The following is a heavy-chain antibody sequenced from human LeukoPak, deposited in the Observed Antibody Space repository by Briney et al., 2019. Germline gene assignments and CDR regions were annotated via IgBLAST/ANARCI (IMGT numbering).Heavy chain of an antibody. V-gene: IGHV3-23*01. J-gene: IGHJ4*02. CDR2: ITGSGGTT. D-gene: IGHD3-16*02. CDR3: ARDRLFDTITFGGVIMDYFDY. CDR1: GITFSFYG. Sequence: PGGSLRLSCEASGITFSFYGMSWVRQAPGKGLEWVSAITGSGGTTYYADSMKGRFTISRDNSKNTLYLQMNSLRAEDTAVYYCARDRLFDTITFGGVIMDYFDYWGQGTLVTVSS.